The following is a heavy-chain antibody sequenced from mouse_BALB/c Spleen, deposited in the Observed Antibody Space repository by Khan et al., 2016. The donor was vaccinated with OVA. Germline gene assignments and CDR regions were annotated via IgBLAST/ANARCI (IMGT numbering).Heavy chain of an antibody. CDR2: ISYSGRT. V-gene: IGHV3-2*02. CDR3: ARTARIKY. Sequence: EVELVDSGPGLVKPSQSLSLTCTVTGYSITSGYGWNWIRQFPGNKLEWMGYISYSGRTNYNPSLQSRISITRDTSKNQFFLQLNSVTTEDTATYYCARTARIKYWGQGTTLTVSS. J-gene: IGHJ2*01. D-gene: IGHD1-2*01. CDR1: GYSITSGYG.